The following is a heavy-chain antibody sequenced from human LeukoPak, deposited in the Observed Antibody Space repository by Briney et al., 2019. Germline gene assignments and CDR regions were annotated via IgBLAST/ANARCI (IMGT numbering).Heavy chain of an antibody. CDR2: IYYSGST. J-gene: IGHJ6*03. V-gene: IGHV4-59*08. D-gene: IGHD3-10*01. Sequence: SETLSLTCTVSGGSISSYYWSWIRQPPGKGLEWIGYIYYSGSTNYNPSLKSRVTISVDTSKNQFSLKLSSVTAADTAVYYCARMGGSGSSFYYYYYYMDVWGKGTTVTVSS. CDR3: ARMGGSGSSFYYYYYYMDV. CDR1: GGSISSYY.